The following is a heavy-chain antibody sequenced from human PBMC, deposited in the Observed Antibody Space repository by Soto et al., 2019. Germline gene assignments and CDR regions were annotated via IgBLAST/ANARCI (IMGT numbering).Heavy chain of an antibody. D-gene: IGHD2-15*01. CDR2: IDPSDSYT. V-gene: IGHV5-10-1*01. J-gene: IGHJ3*02. CDR1: GYSFTIYW. CDR3: ARTPPVVAATEGAFDI. Sequence: PGESLKISCKGSGYSFTIYWISWVRQMPWKGLEWMGRIDPSDSYTNYSPSFQGHVTISADKSISTAYLQWSSLKASDTAMYYCARTPPVVAATEGAFDIWGQGTMVTVSS.